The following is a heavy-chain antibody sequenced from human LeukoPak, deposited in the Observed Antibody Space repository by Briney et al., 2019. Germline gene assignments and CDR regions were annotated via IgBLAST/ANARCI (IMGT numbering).Heavy chain of an antibody. J-gene: IGHJ3*02. D-gene: IGHD3-16*01. CDR2: INPSGGST. V-gene: IGHV1-46*01. CDR1: GYTFTSYY. CDR3: ARSFPADDDAFDI. Sequence: ASVKVSCKASGYTFTSYYMHWVRQAPGQGLEWMGIINPSGGSTSYAQKFQGRVTMTRDMSTSTVYMELSSLRSEDTAVYYCARSFPADDDAFDIWGQGTMVTVSS.